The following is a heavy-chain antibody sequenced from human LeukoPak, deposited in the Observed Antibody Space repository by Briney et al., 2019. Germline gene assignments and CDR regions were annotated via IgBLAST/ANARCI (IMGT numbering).Heavy chain of an antibody. Sequence: PGRSLRLSCAASGFTFRDSGMHWVRQAPGKGLEWEAVIWYDGSNKYYVDSVEGRFTISRDNSKNTLYLQMNSLRAEDTAVYYCARDACSNGVCHSTYGLDVWGQGTTVTVSS. CDR2: IWYDGSNK. CDR1: GFTFRDSG. V-gene: IGHV3-33*01. J-gene: IGHJ6*02. D-gene: IGHD2-8*01. CDR3: ARDACSNGVCHSTYGLDV.